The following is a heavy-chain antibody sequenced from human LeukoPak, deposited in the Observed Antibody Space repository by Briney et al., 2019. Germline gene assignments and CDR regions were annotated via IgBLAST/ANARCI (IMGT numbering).Heavy chain of an antibody. CDR1: GFTFNDYG. Sequence: GGSLRLSCAASGFTFNDYGMSWVRQGPGKGLEWVSGINWNGGTTGYADSVKGRFTISRDNAKNSLYLQMNIVRAVDTALYYCARDKHYYDSSNYVWGQGTLVTVSS. V-gene: IGHV3-20*04. CDR3: ARDKHYYDSSNYV. D-gene: IGHD3-22*01. CDR2: INWNGGTT. J-gene: IGHJ4*02.